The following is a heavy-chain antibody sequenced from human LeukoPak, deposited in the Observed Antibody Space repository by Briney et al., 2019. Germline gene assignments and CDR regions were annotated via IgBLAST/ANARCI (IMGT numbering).Heavy chain of an antibody. CDR1: GYNFGTYW. V-gene: IGHV5-51*01. J-gene: IGHJ4*02. CDR3: ARRDYGDDTRLFDY. D-gene: IGHD4-17*01. Sequence: GEALKISCKGSGYNFGTYWIAWVRQMPGKGLECMGLIYPGDSDTRYSPSFQGQVTISADKSISTAYLQWSSLKASDTAMYYCARRDYGDDTRLFDYWGQGTLVTVSS. CDR2: IYPGDSDT.